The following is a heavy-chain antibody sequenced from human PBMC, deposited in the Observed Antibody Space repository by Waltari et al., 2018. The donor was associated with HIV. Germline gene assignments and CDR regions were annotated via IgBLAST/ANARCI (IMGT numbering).Heavy chain of an antibody. J-gene: IGHJ4*02. CDR1: GYTFTNYG. Sequence: QVHLVQSGAELRKPGDSVTVSCKASGYTFTNYGITWVRQAPGQGLEGMGWISGYNGDTKYAQKVRGRVTMTTDTSTSTAYLEMGSLRFDDTAVYYCARDHYYGSSGYYSDYWGQGTLVTVSS. V-gene: IGHV1-18*01. D-gene: IGHD3-22*01. CDR3: ARDHYYGSSGYYSDY. CDR2: ISGYNGDT.